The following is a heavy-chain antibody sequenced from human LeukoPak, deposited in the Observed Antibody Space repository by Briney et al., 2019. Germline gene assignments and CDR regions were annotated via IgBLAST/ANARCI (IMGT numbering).Heavy chain of an antibody. D-gene: IGHD2-21*02. CDR2: ISYDGSNK. J-gene: IGHJ4*02. Sequence: PGGSLRLSCAASGFTFSSYAMHWVRQAPGKGLEWVAVISYDGSNKYYADSVKGRFTISRDNAKNSLYLQMSSLGAEDTAIYYCSRDRGGGDIYFDYWGQGTLVTVSS. CDR1: GFTFSSYA. V-gene: IGHV3-30*14. CDR3: SRDRGGGDIYFDY.